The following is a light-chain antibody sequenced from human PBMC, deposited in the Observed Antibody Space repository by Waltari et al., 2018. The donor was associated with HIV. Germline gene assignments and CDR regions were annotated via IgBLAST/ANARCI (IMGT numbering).Light chain of an antibody. Sequence: EIGMTQSPATLSVSPGERATLPCRASQRVSSNLAWYPQKPGQAPRLLIYAASTSATGIPTRFGGRASGTEFTLTISSLQSEDFADYYCQQYNNWPQTFGQGTKVEIK. CDR1: QRVSSN. V-gene: IGKV3-15*01. J-gene: IGKJ1*01. CDR3: QQYNNWPQT. CDR2: AAS.